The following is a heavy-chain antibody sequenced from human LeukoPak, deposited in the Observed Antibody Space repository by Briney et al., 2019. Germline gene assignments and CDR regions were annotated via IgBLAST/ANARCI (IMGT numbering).Heavy chain of an antibody. D-gene: IGHD2-21*01. Sequence: GGSLRLSCAASGFTFSSYAMSWVRQAPGKGLEWVSAISGSGGSTYYADSVKGRFTISRDNSKNTLYLQMNNLRAEDTAMYFCARTSAVMKPFDYWGQGTLVTVSS. J-gene: IGHJ4*02. CDR2: ISGSGGST. V-gene: IGHV3-23*01. CDR1: GFTFSSYA. CDR3: ARTSAVMKPFDY.